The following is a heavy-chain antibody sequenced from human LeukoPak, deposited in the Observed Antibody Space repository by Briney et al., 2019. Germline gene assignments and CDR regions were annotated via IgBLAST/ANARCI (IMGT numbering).Heavy chain of an antibody. CDR1: GFTFSSYW. D-gene: IGHD3-22*01. CDR2: IKQDGSEK. Sequence: GGSLRLSCAASGFTFSSYWMSWVRQAPGKGLEWVANIKQDGSEKYYVDSVKGRFTISRDNAKNSLYLQMNSLRAEDTAMYYCAREGDNSGYYGDHWGQGTLVTVSS. V-gene: IGHV3-7*01. CDR3: AREGDNSGYYGDH. J-gene: IGHJ4*02.